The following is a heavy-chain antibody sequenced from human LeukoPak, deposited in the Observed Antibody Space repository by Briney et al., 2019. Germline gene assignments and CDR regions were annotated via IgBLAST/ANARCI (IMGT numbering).Heavy chain of an antibody. CDR1: GYSFTSYW. Sequence: GESLKISCKGSGYSFTSYWIGWVRQMPGKGLEWMGIINPGDSDTRYSPSFQGQVTISADKSISTAYLQWSSLKASDTAMYYCARLPVRGPYYDSSGDPFDYWGQGTLVTVSS. V-gene: IGHV5-51*01. J-gene: IGHJ4*02. D-gene: IGHD3-22*01. CDR3: ARLPVRGPYYDSSGDPFDY. CDR2: INPGDSDT.